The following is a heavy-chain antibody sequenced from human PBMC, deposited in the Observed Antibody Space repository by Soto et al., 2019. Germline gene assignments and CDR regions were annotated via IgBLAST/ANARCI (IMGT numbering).Heavy chain of an antibody. V-gene: IGHV5-51*01. D-gene: IGHD2-2*01. CDR1: GYTFTNYW. CDR3: ARPFSSTSYFDS. J-gene: IGHJ5*01. Sequence: GESLQISCKGSGYTFTNYWIAWVRQMPGKGLEWMGIIYPGNSNTRYSPSFQGQVTMSADNSINTVYLQWSSLKASDTAMYYCARPFSSTSYFDSWGQGTLVTVSS. CDR2: IYPGNSNT.